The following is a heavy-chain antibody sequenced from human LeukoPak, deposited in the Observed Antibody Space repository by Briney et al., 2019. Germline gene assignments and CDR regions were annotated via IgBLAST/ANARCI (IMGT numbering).Heavy chain of an antibody. CDR1: GFTFGEYA. Sequence: PGGALRLSCTASGFTFGEYAMSWFRQAPGKGLEWVGFIRSKAYGGTTEYAASVKGRFTISRDDSKSIAYLQMNSLKIEDTAVYYCTTRSWTTMLVLDFDIWGQGTMVTVSS. CDR3: TTRSWTTMLVLDFDI. J-gene: IGHJ3*02. V-gene: IGHV3-49*03. D-gene: IGHD3-22*01. CDR2: IRSKAYGGTT.